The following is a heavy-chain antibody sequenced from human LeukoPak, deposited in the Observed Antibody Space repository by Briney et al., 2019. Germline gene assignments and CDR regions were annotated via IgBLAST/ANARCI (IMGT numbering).Heavy chain of an antibody. J-gene: IGHJ4*02. CDR3: AEASWVSNADAVL. CDR2: LRGDGET. V-gene: IGHV3-23*01. D-gene: IGHD1-1*01. CDR1: GFTFSSYA. Sequence: PGGSLRLSCAASGFTFSSYAMSWVRQTPARGLEWVSSLRGDGETFYADSVKGRFALSRDESRNTVYLQLNNLRVEDTAIYYCAEASWVSNADAVLWGQGTPVTVSS.